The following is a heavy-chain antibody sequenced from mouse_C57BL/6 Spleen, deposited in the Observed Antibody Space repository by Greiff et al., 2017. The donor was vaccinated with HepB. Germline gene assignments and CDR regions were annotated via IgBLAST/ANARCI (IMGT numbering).Heavy chain of an antibody. CDR3: ARWSTMVTAYAMDY. J-gene: IGHJ4*01. CDR1: GYTFTDYY. CDR2: INPYNGGT. D-gene: IGHD2-2*01. V-gene: IGHV1-19*01. Sequence: EVQLQQSGPVLVKPGASVKMSCKASGYTFTDYYMNWVKQSHGKSLEWIGVINPYNGGTSYNQKFKGKATLTVDKSSSTAYMELNSLTSEDSAVYYCARWSTMVTAYAMDYWGQGTSVTVSS.